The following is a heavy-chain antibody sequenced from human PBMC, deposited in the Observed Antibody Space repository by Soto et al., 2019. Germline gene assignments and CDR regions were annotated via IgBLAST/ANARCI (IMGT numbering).Heavy chain of an antibody. CDR3: AREDVGMGDAFDI. Sequence: SETLSLTCTVSGGSISSGGYYWSWIRQHPGKGLEWIGNIYYSGSTYYNPSLKSRVTISVDTSKNQFSLKLSSVTAADTAVYYCAREDVGMGDAFDIWGQGTMVTVSS. CDR1: GGSISSGGYY. J-gene: IGHJ3*02. D-gene: IGHD7-27*01. V-gene: IGHV4-31*03. CDR2: IYYSGST.